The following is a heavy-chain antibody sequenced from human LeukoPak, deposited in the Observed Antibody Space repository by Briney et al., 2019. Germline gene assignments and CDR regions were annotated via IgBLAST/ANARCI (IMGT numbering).Heavy chain of an antibody. CDR2: ISSSSSYI. Sequence: GGSLRLSCAASGITFSSYSMNWVRQAPGKGLEWVSSISSSSSYIYYADSVKGRFTISRDDAKNSLYLQMNSLRAEDTAVYYCAREGYSSSWYYFDYWGQGTLVTVSS. CDR3: AREGYSSSWYYFDY. CDR1: GITFSSYS. J-gene: IGHJ4*02. D-gene: IGHD6-13*01. V-gene: IGHV3-21*01.